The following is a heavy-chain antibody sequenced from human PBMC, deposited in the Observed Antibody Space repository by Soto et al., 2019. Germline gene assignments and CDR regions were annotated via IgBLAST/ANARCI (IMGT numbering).Heavy chain of an antibody. CDR1: VVSISSSNW. CDR3: ARMEGYSGSDSDFAY. Sequence: SETPTLTCAFSVVSISSSNWWRWVRQPPGKGLEWIGEIYHSGSTNYNPSLKSRVTISVDKSKNQFSLKLSSVTAADTAVYYCARMEGYSGSDSDFAYRGQGTLV. D-gene: IGHD5-12*01. CDR2: IYHSGST. J-gene: IGHJ4*02. V-gene: IGHV4-4*02.